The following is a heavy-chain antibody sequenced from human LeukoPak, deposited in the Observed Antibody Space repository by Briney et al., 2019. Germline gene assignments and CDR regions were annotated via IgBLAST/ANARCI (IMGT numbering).Heavy chain of an antibody. CDR2: IHPKTGVT. Sequence: ASVKVFCKASGYSFTDHYLHWLRQAPGQGLEWMAWIHPKTGVTNYAERFQGRLSLTRDTSISTLYMELNSLTSVDAGDYYCARDHHWGPDYWGQGTLVSVS. V-gene: IGHV1-2*02. CDR3: ARDHHWGPDY. CDR1: GYSFTDHY. D-gene: IGHD3-16*01. J-gene: IGHJ4*02.